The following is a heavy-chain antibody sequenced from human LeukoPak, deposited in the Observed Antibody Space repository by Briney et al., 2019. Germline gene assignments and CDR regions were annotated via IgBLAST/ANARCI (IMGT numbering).Heavy chain of an antibody. J-gene: IGHJ3*02. V-gene: IGHV4-59*01. CDR1: GGSISSDY. Sequence: SETLSLTCTVSGGSISSDYWSWIRQSPGKGLEWIGYIYYSGSTNYNPSLKSRVTISVDTSKNQFSLKLSSVTAADTAVYYCAREGWYYYDSSGENAFDIWGQGTMVTVSS. D-gene: IGHD3-22*01. CDR2: IYYSGST. CDR3: AREGWYYYDSSGENAFDI.